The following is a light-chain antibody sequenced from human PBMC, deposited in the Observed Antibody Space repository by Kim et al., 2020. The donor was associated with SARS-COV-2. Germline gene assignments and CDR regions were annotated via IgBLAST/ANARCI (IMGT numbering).Light chain of an antibody. J-gene: IGLJ2*01. V-gene: IGLV1-47*02. CDR2: SNN. Sequence: GVTISCSGSGSNIGSNYVQWYQQLPGTAPKLLIYSNNQRPSGVPDRFSGSKSGTSASLAISGLRSEDEGDYYCAAWDDSLSGHVVFGGGTQLTVL. CDR1: GSNIGSNY. CDR3: AAWDDSLSGHVV.